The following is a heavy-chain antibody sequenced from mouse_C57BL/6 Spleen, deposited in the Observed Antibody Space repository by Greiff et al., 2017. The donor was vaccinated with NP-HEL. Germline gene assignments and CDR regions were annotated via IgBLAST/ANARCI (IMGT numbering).Heavy chain of an antibody. D-gene: IGHD2-1*01. Sequence: QVQLQQPGAELVKPGASVKLSCKASGYTFTSYWMHWVKRRPGQGLEWIGMIHPNRGSTNYNEKFKSKATLTVDKSSSTAYMQLSSLTSEDSAVYYGARRGSYGKKDAMDYWGQGTSVTVSS. CDR2: IHPNRGST. V-gene: IGHV1-64*01. CDR3: ARRGSYGKKDAMDY. J-gene: IGHJ4*01. CDR1: GYTFTSYW.